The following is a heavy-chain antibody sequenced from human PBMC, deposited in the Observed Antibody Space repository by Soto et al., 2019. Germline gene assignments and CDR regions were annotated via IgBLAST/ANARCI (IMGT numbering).Heavy chain of an antibody. J-gene: IGHJ4*02. CDR2: ISSGSTYK. CDR1: GFNFNDFF. Sequence: QVQLVESGGDLVKPGGSPRLSCVASGFNFNDFFMNWIRQVPGKGLEWVSYISSGSTYKKYADSVKGRFTISRDNAKKSLYLQMNSLRAEDTAIYYCVRETPIAAAGAKWDYWGQGTLVIVSS. CDR3: VRETPIAAAGAKWDY. D-gene: IGHD6-13*01. V-gene: IGHV3-11*06.